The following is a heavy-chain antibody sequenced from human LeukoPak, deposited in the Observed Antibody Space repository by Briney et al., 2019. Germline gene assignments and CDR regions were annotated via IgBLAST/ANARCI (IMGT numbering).Heavy chain of an antibody. J-gene: IGHJ5*02. Sequence: PSETLSLTCAVSGWSFNDYYWNWVRQPPGKGLEWIGEINARGDTSYNPSLKSRVTISVDTCKKQFSLRLTSMIAADTALYYCARGQVPAARGYNWFDPWGQGTLVTVSS. CDR3: ARGQVPAARGYNWFDP. CDR1: GWSFNDYY. V-gene: IGHV4-34*01. CDR2: INARGDT. D-gene: IGHD2-2*01.